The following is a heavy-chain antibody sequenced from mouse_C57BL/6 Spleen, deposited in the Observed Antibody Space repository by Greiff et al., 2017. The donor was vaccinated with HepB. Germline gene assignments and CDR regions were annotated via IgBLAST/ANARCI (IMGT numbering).Heavy chain of an antibody. CDR1: GYAFSSSW. CDR3: ANTVVDAMDY. J-gene: IGHJ4*01. Sequence: QVQLLQQSGPELVKPGASVKISCKASGYAFSSSWMNWVKQRPGKGLEWIGRIYPGDGDTNYNGKFKGKATLTADKSSSTAYMQLSSLTSEDSAVYFCANTVVDAMDYWGQGTSVTVSS. V-gene: IGHV1-82*01. D-gene: IGHD1-1*01. CDR2: IYPGDGDT.